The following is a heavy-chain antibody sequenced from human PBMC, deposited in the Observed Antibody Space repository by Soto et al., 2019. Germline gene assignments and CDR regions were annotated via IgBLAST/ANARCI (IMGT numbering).Heavy chain of an antibody. CDR1: GYTFTSYG. V-gene: IGHV1-18*01. Sequence: GASVKVSCKASGYTFTSYGISWVRQAPGQGLEWMGWISAYNGNTNYAQKLQGRVTMTTDTSTSTAYMELRSLRSDDTAVYYCARDKPTVGAKGRFDPWSQGTLVTVSS. D-gene: IGHD1-26*01. CDR2: ISAYNGNT. J-gene: IGHJ5*02. CDR3: ARDKPTVGAKGRFDP.